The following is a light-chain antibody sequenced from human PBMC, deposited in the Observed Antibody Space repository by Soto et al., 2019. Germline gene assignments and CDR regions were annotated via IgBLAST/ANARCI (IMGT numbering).Light chain of an antibody. Sequence: EIVLTQSPGTPSLSPGERATLSCRANQNVSSSYLAWYQQKPGQAPRLLIYGASNRATGIPDRFSGSGSGTDFTLSISRLEPEDFALYYCQQYGSSQFTFGPGTKVDVK. J-gene: IGKJ3*01. CDR1: QNVSSSY. CDR3: QQYGSSQFT. V-gene: IGKV3-20*01. CDR2: GAS.